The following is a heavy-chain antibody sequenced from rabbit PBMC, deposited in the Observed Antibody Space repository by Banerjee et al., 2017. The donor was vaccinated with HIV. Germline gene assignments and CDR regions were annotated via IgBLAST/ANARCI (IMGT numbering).Heavy chain of an antibody. CDR3: VRGGL. V-gene: IGHV1S7*01. Sequence: QSLEESGGGLVQPGGSLKLSCKASGFDFSSYGVSWVRQAPGKGLEWIGIIYAGKGSTVYASWVNGRFTISSDNAQNTVDLQMNSLTAADTATYFCVRGGLWGQGTLVTVS. J-gene: IGHJ6*01. CDR2: IYAGKGST. CDR1: GFDFSSYG.